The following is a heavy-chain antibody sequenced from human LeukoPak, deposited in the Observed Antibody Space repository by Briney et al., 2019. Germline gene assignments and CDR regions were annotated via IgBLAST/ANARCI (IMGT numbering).Heavy chain of an antibody. V-gene: IGHV3-21*01. CDR3: ARGHQSYGDYLTYWYFDL. D-gene: IGHD4-17*01. Sequence: GGSLRLSCAASGFTFSTYSMNWVRQAPGKGLEWVSSISSGSSHIYYADSVKGRFTITRDNAKNSLYLQMDSLRTDDTAVYYCARGHQSYGDYLTYWYFDLWGRGTLVTVSS. CDR2: ISSGSSHI. J-gene: IGHJ2*01. CDR1: GFTFSTYS.